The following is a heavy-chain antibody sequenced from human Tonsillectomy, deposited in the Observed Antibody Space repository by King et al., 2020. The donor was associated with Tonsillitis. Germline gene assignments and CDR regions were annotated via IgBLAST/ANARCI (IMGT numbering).Heavy chain of an antibody. V-gene: IGHV3-9*01. CDR3: AKDISYYYGSGYDY. J-gene: IGHJ4*02. CDR2: ISWNSGSI. Sequence: VQLVESGGGLVQPGRSLRISCAASGFTFDDYAMHWVRQAPGKGLEWVSGISWNSGSIGYADSVKGRFTISRDNAKNSLYLQMNSLRAEDTALYYCAKDISYYYGSGYDYWGQGTLVTVSS. D-gene: IGHD3-10*01. CDR1: GFTFDDYA.